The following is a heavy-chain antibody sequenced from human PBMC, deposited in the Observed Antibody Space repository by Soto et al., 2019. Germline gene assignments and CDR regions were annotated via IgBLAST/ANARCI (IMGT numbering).Heavy chain of an antibody. Sequence: SETLSLTCAVYGGSFSGYYWSWIRQPPGKGLEWIGEINHSGSTNYNPSLKSRVTISVDTSKNQFSLKLSSVTAADTTVYYCASWERGVLMVYAFWGQGTLVTVSS. CDR2: INHSGST. CDR3: ASWERGVLMVYAF. D-gene: IGHD2-8*01. V-gene: IGHV4-34*01. CDR1: GGSFSGYY. J-gene: IGHJ4*02.